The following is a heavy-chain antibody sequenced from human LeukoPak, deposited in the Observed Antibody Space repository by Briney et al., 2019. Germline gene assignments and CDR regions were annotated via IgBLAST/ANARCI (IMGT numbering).Heavy chain of an antibody. D-gene: IGHD5-18*01. Sequence: GGSLRLSCAASGFTFSSYWMHWVRQAPGKGLVWVSRINSDGSSTSYADSVKGRFTISRDNAKNTLYQQMNSLRAEDTAVYYCARGRGYSYVNNGMDVWGQGTTVTVSS. CDR3: ARGRGYSYVNNGMDV. J-gene: IGHJ6*02. V-gene: IGHV3-74*01. CDR1: GFTFSSYW. CDR2: INSDGSST.